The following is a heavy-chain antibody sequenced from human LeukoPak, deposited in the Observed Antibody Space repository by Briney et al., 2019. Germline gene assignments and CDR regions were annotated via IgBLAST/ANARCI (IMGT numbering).Heavy chain of an antibody. V-gene: IGHV3-23*01. Sequence: GVSLRLSCAASGFTFSSYAMSWVRQAPGKGLEWVSAISGSGGSTYYADSVKGRFTISRDNSKNTLYLQMNSLRAEDTDVYYCAKVSGWKYQLPTVDYWGQGTLVTVSS. J-gene: IGHJ4*02. D-gene: IGHD2-2*01. CDR1: GFTFSSYA. CDR3: AKVSGWKYQLPTVDY. CDR2: ISGSGGST.